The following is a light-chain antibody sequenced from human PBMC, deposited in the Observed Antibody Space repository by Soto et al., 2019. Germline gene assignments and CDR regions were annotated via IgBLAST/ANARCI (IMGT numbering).Light chain of an antibody. Sequence: EFVLTQSPGTLSLSPGEGATLSCRASQSVSSSYLAWYQQKPGQAPRLLFYGASSRATGIPDRFSGSGSGTDFTLTISRLEPEDVAVYYCQHYGSSTMYTFGQGTKLEIK. CDR1: QSVSSSY. J-gene: IGKJ2*01. CDR2: GAS. CDR3: QHYGSSTMYT. V-gene: IGKV3-20*01.